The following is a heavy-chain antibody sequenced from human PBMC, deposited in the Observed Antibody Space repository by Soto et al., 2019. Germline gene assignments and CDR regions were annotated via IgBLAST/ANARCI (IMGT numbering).Heavy chain of an antibody. CDR1: GGSISRYY. V-gene: IGHV4-59*01. CDR3: VRAKGGDCSGGSCYSEDLFYYSNGAHG. D-gene: IGHD2-15*01. Sequence: SETLSLSCTVSGGSISRYYWSWLRQPPGQGLVWIGYIYYSGSTNYNPSLKSRVTISVDTSKNQFSLKLSSVTAADTAVYYCVRAKGGDCSGGSCYSEDLFYYSNGAHGWGEGPTVTVSA. CDR2: IYYSGST. J-gene: IGHJ6*04.